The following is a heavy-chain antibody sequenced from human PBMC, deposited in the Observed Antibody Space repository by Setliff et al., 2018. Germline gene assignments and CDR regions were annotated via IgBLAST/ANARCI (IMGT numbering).Heavy chain of an antibody. D-gene: IGHD3-16*02. J-gene: IGHJ3*01. Sequence: ASVKVSCKTSGYNLITFGISWVRQAPGQGPEWMGWISPYNENTNYAQKFQGRVTMTTDTSTSTVYMELRSLRSDDTAVYYCAKQGYSDSLYAFDVWGQGTVVT. CDR2: ISPYNENT. CDR3: AKQGYSDSLYAFDV. CDR1: GYNLITFG. V-gene: IGHV1-18*01.